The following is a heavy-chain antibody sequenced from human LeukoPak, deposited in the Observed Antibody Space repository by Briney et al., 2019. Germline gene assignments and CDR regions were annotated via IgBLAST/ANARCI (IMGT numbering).Heavy chain of an antibody. D-gene: IGHD2-2*02. CDR2: ISSSSYI. CDR3: ARDRPGRYCSTISCYSASPFDP. Sequence: SGGSLRLSCAASGFTFSSYSMNWVRQAPGKGLEWVSSISSSSYIYYADSVKGRFTISRDNAKNSLYLQMNSLRAEDTAVYYCARDRPGRYCSTISCYSASPFDPWGQGTLVTVSS. V-gene: IGHV3-21*04. J-gene: IGHJ5*02. CDR1: GFTFSSYS.